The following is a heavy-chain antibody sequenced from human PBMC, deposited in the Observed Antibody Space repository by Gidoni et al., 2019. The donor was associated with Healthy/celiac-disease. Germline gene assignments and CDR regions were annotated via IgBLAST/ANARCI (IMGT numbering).Heavy chain of an antibody. V-gene: IGHV4-59*01. D-gene: IGHD7-27*01. CDR3: ARDILPGDFDY. J-gene: IGHJ4*02. CDR2: IYYSGST. CDR1: GGSISSSY. Sequence: QVQLQESGPGLVKPSETLSLTRPVSGGSISSSYWSWIRQPPGKGLEWLGYIYYSGSTNYTPSLKSRVTISVDTSKNQFSLKLSSVTAADTAVYSCARDILPGDFDYWGQGTLVTVSS.